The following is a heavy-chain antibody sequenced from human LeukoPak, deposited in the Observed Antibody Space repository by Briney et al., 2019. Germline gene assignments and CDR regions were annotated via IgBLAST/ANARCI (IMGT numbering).Heavy chain of an antibody. V-gene: IGHV4-4*07. J-gene: IGHJ4*02. D-gene: IGHD3-22*01. CDR1: GGSISSYY. CDR2: IYTSGST. CDR3: ARGGYYYDSSGPYYFDY. Sequence: PSETLSLTCTASGGSISSYYWSWIRQPAGKGLEWIGRIYTSGSTNYNPSLNSRVTMSVDTSKNQFSLKLSSVTAADTAVYYCARGGYYYDSSGPYYFDYWGQGTLVTVSS.